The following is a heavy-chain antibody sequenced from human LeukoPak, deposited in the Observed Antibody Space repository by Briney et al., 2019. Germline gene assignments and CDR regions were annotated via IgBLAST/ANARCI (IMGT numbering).Heavy chain of an antibody. J-gene: IGHJ5*02. Sequence: PGGSLRLSCAASGXTFSSYAMHWVRQAPGKGLEWVAVISYEGGTQHYADSVKGRFIISRDNPRNTLYLQMNILRTEDTAVYYCAKEGTPQVSTWYDLWGQGTQVIVSS. D-gene: IGHD3-10*01. CDR1: GXTFSSYA. CDR2: ISYEGGTQ. CDR3: AKEGTPQVSTWYDL. V-gene: IGHV3-30*04.